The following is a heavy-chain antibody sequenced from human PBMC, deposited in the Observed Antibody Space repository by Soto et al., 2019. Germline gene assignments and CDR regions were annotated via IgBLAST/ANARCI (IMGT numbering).Heavy chain of an antibody. CDR2: ISAYNGNT. V-gene: IGHV1-18*01. Sequence: ASVKVSCKASGYTFTSYGISWVRQAPGQGLEWMGWISAYNGNTNYAQKLQGRVTMTTDTSTSTAYMELRSLRSDDTAVYYCARFIRWEPTEGWSDPWGQGTLVTVSS. D-gene: IGHD1-26*01. J-gene: IGHJ5*02. CDR1: GYTFTSYG. CDR3: ARFIRWEPTEGWSDP.